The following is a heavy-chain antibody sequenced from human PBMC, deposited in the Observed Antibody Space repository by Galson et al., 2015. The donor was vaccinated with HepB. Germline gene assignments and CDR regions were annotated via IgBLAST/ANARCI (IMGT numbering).Heavy chain of an antibody. Sequence: SVKVSCKASGYTFNYFGINWVRQAPGQGLQWMAWISSYGGDTKYSRKFQGRVTVTTDASTTTAYLELRGLRYDDTAVYFCARGQMGAPLRKFDYWGQGTLVSVSS. CDR3: ARGQMGAPLRKFDY. J-gene: IGHJ4*02. V-gene: IGHV1-18*01. CDR1: GYTFNYFG. CDR2: ISSYGGDT. D-gene: IGHD2-8*01.